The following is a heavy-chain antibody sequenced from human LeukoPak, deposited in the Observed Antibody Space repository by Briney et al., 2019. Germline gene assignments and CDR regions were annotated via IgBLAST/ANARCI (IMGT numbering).Heavy chain of an antibody. CDR1: GFTFSSYA. J-gene: IGHJ4*02. V-gene: IGHV3-23*01. CDR3: AKKVTGSYNNPLDY. CDR2: ISVSGGST. Sequence: GGSLGLSCAASGFTFSSYAMSWVRQAPGKGLEWVSAISVSGGSTYYADSVKGRFTISRDNSKNTLYLQMNSLAAEDTAVYYCAKKVTGSYNNPLDYWGQGTLVTVSS. D-gene: IGHD3-10*01.